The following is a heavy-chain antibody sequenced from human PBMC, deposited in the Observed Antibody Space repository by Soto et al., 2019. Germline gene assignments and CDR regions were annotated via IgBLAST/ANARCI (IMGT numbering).Heavy chain of an antibody. CDR3: ARGSYYYDSRGYYHY. CDR1: GGSISSGDYY. CDR2: NYYSGST. V-gene: IGHV4-30-4*01. Sequence: QVQLQESGPGLVKPSQTLSLTCTVSGGSISSGDYYWSWIRPPPGKGLEWNGYNYYSGSTYYNPSLNSRVTLSVDTSKNQFSLQLSSVTAADTAVYYCARGSYYYDSRGYYHYWGQGTLVTVSS. D-gene: IGHD3-22*01. J-gene: IGHJ4*02.